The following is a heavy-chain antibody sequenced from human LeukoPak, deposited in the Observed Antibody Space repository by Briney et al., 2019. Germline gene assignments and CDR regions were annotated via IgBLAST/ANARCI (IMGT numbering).Heavy chain of an antibody. J-gene: IGHJ4*02. D-gene: IGHD6-13*01. CDR3: ARDSAIAAAGGYFDY. CDR1: GFGFSSCE. CDR2: ISSSGSTI. Sequence: PGGSLRLSCAASGFGFSSCEMNWVRQAPGKGLEWVSYISSSGSTIHYADSVKGRFTISRDNSKNTLYLQMNSLRAEDTAVYYCARDSAIAAAGGYFDYWGQGTLVTVSS. V-gene: IGHV3-48*03.